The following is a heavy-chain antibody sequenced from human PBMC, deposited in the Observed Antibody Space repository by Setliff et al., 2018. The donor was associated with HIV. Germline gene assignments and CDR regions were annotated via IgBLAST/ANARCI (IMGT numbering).Heavy chain of an antibody. J-gene: IGHJ2*01. CDR3: ARGRHHSVFRGVTNWYFDV. CDR2: IIPSGST. Sequence: SETLSLTCAVYGGSFSDYCWTWIRQPPGKGLEWIGEIIPSGSTNYNPSLKSRVTISIDTSKNQFSLKLSSVTAADTSLYYCARGRHHSVFRGVTNWYFDVWGRGTLVTVS. V-gene: IGHV4-34*01. CDR1: GGSFSDYC. D-gene: IGHD3-10*01.